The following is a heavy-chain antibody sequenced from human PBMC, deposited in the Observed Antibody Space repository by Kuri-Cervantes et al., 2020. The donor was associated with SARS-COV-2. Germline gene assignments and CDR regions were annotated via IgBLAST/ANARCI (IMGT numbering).Heavy chain of an antibody. V-gene: IGHV3-23*01. CDR3: VLWTGSYSGNPRFDN. CDR1: GFTFDNYC. CDR2: INGGGEET. J-gene: IGHJ4*02. D-gene: IGHD5-12*01. Sequence: GESLKISCAASGFTFDNYCMGWVRQAPGKGLQWVSSINGGGEETYYADSVKGRFAISRDNSKNTLSLQLNSLRAEDTAVYYCVLWTGSYSGNPRFDNWGQGTLVTVSS.